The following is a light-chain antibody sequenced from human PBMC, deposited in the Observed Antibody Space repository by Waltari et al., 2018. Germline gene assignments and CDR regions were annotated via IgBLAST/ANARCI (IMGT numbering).Light chain of an antibody. V-gene: IGLV6-57*02. CDR2: EDN. CDR3: QSYYAYDVI. CDR1: SDNIANNY. Sequence: FMLTQPHSASESAGKTVIISCTGSSDNIANNYVQWYQHRPGSAPVTLIYEDNQRASGVPDRFSGSIDSSSNSASLTISGLRTEDEAYYFCQSYYAYDVIFGGGTKLTVL. J-gene: IGLJ2*01.